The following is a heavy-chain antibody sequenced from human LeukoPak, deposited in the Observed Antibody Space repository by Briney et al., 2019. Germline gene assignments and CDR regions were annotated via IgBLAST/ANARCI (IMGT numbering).Heavy chain of an antibody. J-gene: IGHJ6*03. CDR3: AKDRCSNGIGCYYYYMDV. CDR2: ISWNSSSI. V-gene: IGHV3-9*01. CDR1: GFTFDDYA. Sequence: GGSLRLSYAASGFTFDDYAMHWVRQGPGKGLEWVSGISWNSSSIGYADSVKGRFSISRDSSKNILYLQMNSLRAEDTAVYYCAKDRCSNGIGCYYYYMDVWGKGTTVTISS. D-gene: IGHD2-8*01.